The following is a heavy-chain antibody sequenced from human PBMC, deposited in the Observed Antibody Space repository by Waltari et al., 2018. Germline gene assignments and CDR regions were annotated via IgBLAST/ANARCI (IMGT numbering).Heavy chain of an antibody. V-gene: IGHV3-30-3*01. Sequence: QVQLVESGGGVVQPGRSLRLSCAAAGFTLRSYALTWCRQAPGKGLEWVAVISYDGSNKDYADSVKGRFTISRDNSKNTLYLQMNSLRAEDTAVYYCARGGASYYYYGMDVWGQGTTVTVSS. CDR2: ISYDGSNK. J-gene: IGHJ6*02. D-gene: IGHD1-26*01. CDR3: ARGGASYYYYGMDV. CDR1: GFTLRSYA.